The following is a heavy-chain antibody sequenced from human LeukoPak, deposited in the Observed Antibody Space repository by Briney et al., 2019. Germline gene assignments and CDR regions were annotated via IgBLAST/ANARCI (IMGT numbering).Heavy chain of an antibody. J-gene: IGHJ6*02. Sequence: PGGSLRLSCAASGFTFSSYAMSWVRQAPGKGLEWVSAISGSGGSTYYADSVKGRFTISRDNSKNTLYLQMNSLRAEDTAVYYCAKTHYGSGSYYKWANYYYYGMDVWGQGTTVTVSS. CDR1: GFTFSSYA. CDR3: AKTHYGSGSYYKWANYYYYGMDV. V-gene: IGHV3-23*01. D-gene: IGHD3-10*01. CDR2: ISGSGGST.